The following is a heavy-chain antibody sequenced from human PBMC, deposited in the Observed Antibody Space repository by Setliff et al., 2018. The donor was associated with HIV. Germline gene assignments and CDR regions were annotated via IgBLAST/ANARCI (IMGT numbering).Heavy chain of an antibody. D-gene: IGHD3-10*01. Sequence: GASVKVSCKPSGYTFTTYGLSWVRQAPGQGLEWMGWISTYSDETSYSQNLQGRLTMTTDTSTGTAYMELRSLRSDDTAVYYCTRRGNYYASAFDYWGQGTLVTVSS. J-gene: IGHJ4*02. CDR1: GYTFTTYG. CDR3: TRRGNYYASAFDY. V-gene: IGHV1-18*01. CDR2: ISTYSDET.